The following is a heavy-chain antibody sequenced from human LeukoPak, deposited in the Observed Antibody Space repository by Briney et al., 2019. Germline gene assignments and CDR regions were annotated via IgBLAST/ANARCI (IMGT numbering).Heavy chain of an antibody. J-gene: IGHJ5*02. CDR2: INHSGST. D-gene: IGHD3-10*01. CDR3: ARGRGRITMVRGVIIPWFDP. Sequence: SETLSLTCAVYGGSFSGYYWSWIRQPPGKGLEWIGEINHSGSTNYNLSLKSRVTISVDTSKNQYSLKLSSVTAADTAVYYCARGRGRITMVRGVIIPWFDPWGQGTLVTVSS. CDR1: GGSFSGYY. V-gene: IGHV4-34*01.